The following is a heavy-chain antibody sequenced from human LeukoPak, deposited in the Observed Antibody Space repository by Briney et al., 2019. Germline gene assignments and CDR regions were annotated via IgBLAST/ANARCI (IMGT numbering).Heavy chain of an antibody. CDR1: GFTFHEYW. J-gene: IGHJ4*02. V-gene: IGHV3-7*01. CDR3: ASMLLIFGVVRDY. Sequence: GGSLRLSCAASGFTFHEYWMSWVRQAPGKGLEWVANIKQDGAEKYYVDSVEGRFTISRDNAKNSLYLQMSSLRAEDTAVYYCASMLLIFGVVRDYWGQGTLVTVSS. CDR2: IKQDGAEK. D-gene: IGHD3-3*01.